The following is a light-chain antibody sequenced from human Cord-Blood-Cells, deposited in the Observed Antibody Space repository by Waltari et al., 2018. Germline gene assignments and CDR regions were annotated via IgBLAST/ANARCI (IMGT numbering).Light chain of an antibody. Sequence: EIVMTQSPATLSVSPGERANLSCRASQSVSSNLAWYQQKPGQAPRLLIYGASTRGTGIPARFSGSGSGTEFNLTISSLQSEDFAVYYCQQYNNWPPGTFGQGTKVEIK. V-gene: IGKV3-15*01. CDR2: GAS. CDR1: QSVSSN. CDR3: QQYNNWPPGT. J-gene: IGKJ1*01.